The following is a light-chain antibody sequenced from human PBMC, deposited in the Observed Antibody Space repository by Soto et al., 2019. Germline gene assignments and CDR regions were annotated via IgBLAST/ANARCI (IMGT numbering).Light chain of an antibody. CDR1: QGIRKD. Sequence: DIQMTQSPSSLSASVGDRVTITCRASQGIRKDLGWYQQKPGKAPKRLIYAASSLQGGVPSRFSGSGSGTEFTLTISSLQPEDFATYYCLQQNSYPLTFGGGTKVDIK. CDR3: LQQNSYPLT. CDR2: AAS. V-gene: IGKV1-17*01. J-gene: IGKJ4*01.